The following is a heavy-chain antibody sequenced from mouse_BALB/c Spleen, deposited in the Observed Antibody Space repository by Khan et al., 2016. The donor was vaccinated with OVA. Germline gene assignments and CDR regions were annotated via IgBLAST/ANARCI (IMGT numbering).Heavy chain of an antibody. Sequence: EVELVESGGGFVKPGGSLKLSCAASGFTFSSYTMSWFRQTPEKRLVWVATISSGGSYTYYPDSVKGRFTISRDNAKNTLYLQMTCLKSEDTAMYYCTRGEGYYGNPYAMDYWGQGTSVTVSS. CDR3: TRGEGYYGNPYAMDY. CDR2: ISSGGSYT. V-gene: IGHV5-6-4*01. D-gene: IGHD2-1*01. J-gene: IGHJ4*01. CDR1: GFTFSSYT.